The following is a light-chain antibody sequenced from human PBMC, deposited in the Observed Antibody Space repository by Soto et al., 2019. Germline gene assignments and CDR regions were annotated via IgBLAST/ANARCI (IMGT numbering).Light chain of an antibody. CDR2: LNSDGSH. V-gene: IGLV4-69*01. J-gene: IGLJ2*01. Sequence: QPVLTQSPSASASLGDSVKLTCTLSSGHSSYAIAWHQQQPEKGPRYLMKLNSDGSHSKGDGIPDRFSGSSSGAERYLTISSLQSEDEADYYCQTWGSGTVVFGGGTKLTVL. CDR1: SGHSSYA. CDR3: QTWGSGTVV.